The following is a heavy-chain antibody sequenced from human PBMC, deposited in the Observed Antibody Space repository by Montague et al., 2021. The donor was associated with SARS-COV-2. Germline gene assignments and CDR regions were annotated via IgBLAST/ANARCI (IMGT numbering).Heavy chain of an antibody. Sequence: SLRLSCAASGFAFNNFAMTWVRQPPGKGLEWVSSIFGSGAGTYYADSVKGRFTISRDNSRNTVYLQMNSLRAEDTAKYYCAKQTGAGAIVYWYFDLWGRGTVVRVSS. CDR3: AKQTGAGAIVYWYFDL. J-gene: IGHJ2*01. CDR2: IFGSGAGT. CDR1: GFAFNNFA. V-gene: IGHV3-23*01. D-gene: IGHD6-25*01.